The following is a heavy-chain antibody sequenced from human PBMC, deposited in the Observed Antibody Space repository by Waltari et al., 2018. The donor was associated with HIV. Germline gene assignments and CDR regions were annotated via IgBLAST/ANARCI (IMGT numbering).Heavy chain of an antibody. J-gene: IGHJ4*02. CDR3: ARVPQGRLGELSTYYFDY. CDR1: GYTFSDNY. CDR2: INPNSGGT. Sequence: QVQLVQSGAVVKKPGASVKVSCKTSGYTFSDNYIHWMRQAPVQGPEWRGWINPNSGGTNYAQRFQDRVTLTRDTHISTVFMDLSRLASDDTAVYYCARVPQGRLGELSTYYFDYWGQGSLVIVSS. D-gene: IGHD3-16*01. V-gene: IGHV1-2*02.